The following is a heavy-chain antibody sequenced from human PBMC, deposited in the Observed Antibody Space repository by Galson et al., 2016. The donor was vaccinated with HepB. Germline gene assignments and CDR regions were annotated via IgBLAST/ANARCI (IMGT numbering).Heavy chain of an antibody. J-gene: IGHJ4*02. V-gene: IGHV3-30-3*01. CDR2: ISYDGSNK. Sequence: SLRLSCAASGFTFSSYAMDWVRQAPGTGLEWVAVISYDGSNKYYADSVKGRFTISRDNSKNTLYLQMNSLRAEDTAVYYCAREVSTVFDYFDYWGQGTLVTVSS. D-gene: IGHD5/OR15-5a*01. CDR1: GFTFSSYA. CDR3: AREVSTVFDYFDY.